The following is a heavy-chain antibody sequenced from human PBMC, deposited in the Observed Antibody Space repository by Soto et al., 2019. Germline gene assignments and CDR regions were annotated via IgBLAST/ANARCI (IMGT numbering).Heavy chain of an antibody. J-gene: IGHJ5*02. D-gene: IGHD2-15*01. CDR3: ARLVVVAATQWFDP. CDR2: ISAYNGNT. CDR1: GYSFTSYD. V-gene: IGHV1-18*01. Sequence: ASVKVSCKASGYSFTSYDISWVRQAPGQGLEWMGWISAYNGNTNYAQKLKGRVTMTTDTSTSTAYMEMRNLRSDDTVVYYCARLVVVAATQWFDPWGQGTLVTVSS.